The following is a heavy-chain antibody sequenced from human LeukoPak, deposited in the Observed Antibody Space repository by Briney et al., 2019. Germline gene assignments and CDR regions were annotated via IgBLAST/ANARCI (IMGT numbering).Heavy chain of an antibody. CDR1: GGSFSGYY. V-gene: IGHV4-34*01. CDR3: ARGIAAAGSFILGGPWFDY. CDR2: INHSGST. D-gene: IGHD6-13*01. J-gene: IGHJ4*02. Sequence: SETLSLTCAVYGGSFSGYYWSWIRQPPGKGLEWIGEINHSGSTNYNPSLKSRVTISVDTSKNQFSLKLSSVTAADTAVYYCARGIAAAGSFILGGPWFDYWGQGTLATVSS.